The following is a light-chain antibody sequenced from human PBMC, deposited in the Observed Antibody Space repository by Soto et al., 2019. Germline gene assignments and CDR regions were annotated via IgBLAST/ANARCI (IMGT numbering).Light chain of an antibody. J-gene: IGKJ4*01. CDR1: HSVSSSY. CDR3: QQYGSSPGVT. CDR2: GAS. V-gene: IGKV3-20*01. Sequence: EIVLTQSPGTLSFSPGERATLSCRASHSVSSSYLAWYQQKPGQAPRLLIYGASSRATGIPDRFSGSGSGTDFTLTISRLEPEDFAVYYCQQYGSSPGVTFGGGTKVDIK.